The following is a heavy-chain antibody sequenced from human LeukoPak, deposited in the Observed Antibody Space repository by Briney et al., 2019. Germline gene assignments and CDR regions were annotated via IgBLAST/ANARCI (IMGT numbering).Heavy chain of an antibody. CDR3: ARDFLHLGG. V-gene: IGHV3-74*01. Sequence: QPGGSPRLSCAASGFTFSSYWMHWVRQSPGKGLVWVSRINTDGSSTDYAHSVKGRFTISRDNAKNTLYLQMSSLRAEDTAVYYCARDFLHLGGWGQGTMVTVSS. D-gene: IGHD3-16*01. J-gene: IGHJ3*01. CDR1: GFTFSSYW. CDR2: INTDGSST.